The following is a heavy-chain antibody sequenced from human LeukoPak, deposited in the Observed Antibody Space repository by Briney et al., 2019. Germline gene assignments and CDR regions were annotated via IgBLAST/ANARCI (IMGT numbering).Heavy chain of an antibody. CDR1: GGSISSSSYY. Sequence: SETLSLTCTVSGGSISSSSYYWGWIRQPPGKGLEWIGSIYYSGSTYYNPSLKSRVTIPVDTSKNQFSLKLSSVTAADTAVYYCARLRANCSGGSCYPYYFDYWGQGTLVTVSS. CDR3: ARLRANCSGGSCYPYYFDY. J-gene: IGHJ4*02. V-gene: IGHV4-39*01. CDR2: IYYSGST. D-gene: IGHD2-15*01.